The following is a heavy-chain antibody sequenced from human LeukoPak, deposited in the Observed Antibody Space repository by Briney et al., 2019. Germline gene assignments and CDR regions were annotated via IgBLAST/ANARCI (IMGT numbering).Heavy chain of an antibody. D-gene: IGHD1-1*01. CDR1: GYSFTNYA. CDR2: ISAYNGNT. V-gene: IGHV1-18*01. J-gene: IGHJ4*02. Sequence: ASVKVSCKASGYSFTNYAMNWVRQAPGQGLEWMGWISAYNGNTNYAQKLQGRVTMTTDTSTSTAYMELRSLRSDDTVVYYCARELLDPFDYWGQGTLVTVSS. CDR3: ARELLDPFDY.